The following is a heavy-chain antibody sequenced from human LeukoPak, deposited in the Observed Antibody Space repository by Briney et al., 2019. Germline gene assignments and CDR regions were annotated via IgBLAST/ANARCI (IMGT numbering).Heavy chain of an antibody. Sequence: SETLSLTCTVSGGSISSYYWSWIRQPPGKGLEWIGYIYYSGSTNYNPSLKSRVTISVDTSKNQFFLKLSSVTAADTAVYYCARVLGYCSSTSCYGAYYYYYMDVWGKGTTVTVSS. CDR2: IYYSGST. V-gene: IGHV4-59*01. D-gene: IGHD2-2*01. CDR1: GGSISSYY. J-gene: IGHJ6*03. CDR3: ARVLGYCSSTSCYGAYYYYYMDV.